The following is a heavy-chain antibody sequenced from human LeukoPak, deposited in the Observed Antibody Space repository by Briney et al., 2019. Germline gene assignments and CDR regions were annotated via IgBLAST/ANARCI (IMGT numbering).Heavy chain of an antibody. CDR2: VGTGGVNT. CDR3: GRGRGGA. CDR1: GFTFSNYG. J-gene: IGHJ5*02. D-gene: IGHD3-16*01. V-gene: IGHV3-23*01. Sequence: PGASLRLSCAASGFTFSNYGMSWVRQAPGKGLEWVSGVGTGGVNTYHAESVKARFTISRDNSKNTLFLQMNSLRAEERALYYCGRGRGGAWGQGTLVTVSS.